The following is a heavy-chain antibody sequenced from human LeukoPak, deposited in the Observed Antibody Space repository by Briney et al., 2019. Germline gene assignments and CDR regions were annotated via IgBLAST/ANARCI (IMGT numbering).Heavy chain of an antibody. V-gene: IGHV1-69*06. D-gene: IGHD3-22*01. CDR3: ARTGYPISLVPNTSDYYLIPNWFDP. J-gene: IGHJ5*02. CDR1: GGTFSSYA. Sequence: ASVNVSCKASGGTFSSYAISWVRQAPGQGLEWIGGIIPIFGTANYAQKFQGRVTITADKSTSTVYMELSSLRSEDTAVYYCARTGYPISLVPNTSDYYLIPNWFDPWGQGTLVTVSS. CDR2: IIPIFGTA.